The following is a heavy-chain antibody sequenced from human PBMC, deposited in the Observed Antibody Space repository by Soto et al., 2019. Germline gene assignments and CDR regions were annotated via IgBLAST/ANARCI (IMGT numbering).Heavy chain of an antibody. V-gene: IGHV3-30*18. Sequence: PGGSLRLSCAASGFTFRSYGRHWVRQAPGKGLEWVAVISYDGSNKYYADSVKGRFTISRDNSKNTLYLQMNSLRAEDTAVYYCANGPDSVWFGEHNYMWGQGTLVTVSS. J-gene: IGHJ4*02. CDR1: GFTFRSYG. CDR2: ISYDGSNK. D-gene: IGHD3-10*01. CDR3: ANGPDSVWFGEHNYM.